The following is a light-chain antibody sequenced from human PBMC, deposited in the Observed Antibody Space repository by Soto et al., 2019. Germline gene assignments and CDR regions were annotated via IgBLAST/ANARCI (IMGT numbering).Light chain of an antibody. CDR3: QSYDSTLKGCV. J-gene: IGLJ1*01. Sequence: QSVLTQPPSVSGAPGQRFTISFTVVISNIVADYEVHFYQQLPVTAAKLLIYGNTNRPSVFADRFSVCDSGSSASVAITWLXAEDEAEYYGQSYDSTLKGCVFGTGTKVTVL. CDR1: ISNIVADYE. CDR2: GNT. V-gene: IGLV1-40*01.